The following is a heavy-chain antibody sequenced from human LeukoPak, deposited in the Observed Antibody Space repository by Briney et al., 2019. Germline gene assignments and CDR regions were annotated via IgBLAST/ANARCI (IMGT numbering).Heavy chain of an antibody. D-gene: IGHD6-19*01. CDR2: INAGNGNT. V-gene: IGHV1-3*01. J-gene: IGHJ4*02. CDR1: GYTFTSYA. CDR3: ARDKYSSGPIDY. Sequence: ASVKVSCKASGYTFTSYAMHWVRQAPGQRLEWMGWINAGNGNTKYSQKFQGRVTITRDTSASTAYMELSSLRSEDTAVYYCARDKYSSGPIDYWGQGTLVTVSS.